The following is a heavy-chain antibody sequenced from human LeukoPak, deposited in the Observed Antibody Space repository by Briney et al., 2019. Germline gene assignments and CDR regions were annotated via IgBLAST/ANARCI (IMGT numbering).Heavy chain of an antibody. D-gene: IGHD6-19*01. V-gene: IGHV3-23*01. CDR3: AKDNRYSSGWYGSFDY. Sequence: PGGSLRLSCAASGFTFSSYAMSWVRQAPGKGLEWVSAISGSGGSTYYADFVKGRFTISRDNSKNTLYLQMNSLRAEDTAVYYCAKDNRYSSGWYGSFDYWGQGTLVTVSS. CDR1: GFTFSSYA. CDR2: ISGSGGST. J-gene: IGHJ4*02.